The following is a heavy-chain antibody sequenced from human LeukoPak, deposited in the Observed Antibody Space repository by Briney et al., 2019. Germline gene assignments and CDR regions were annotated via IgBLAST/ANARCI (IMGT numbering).Heavy chain of an antibody. CDR1: GYTLTELS. D-gene: IGHD3-22*01. CDR3: ATAPHHYYDSSGPNFDY. V-gene: IGHV1-24*01. Sequence: GASVKVSCTVSGYTLTELSMHWVRQAPGKGLEWMGGFDPEDGETIYAQKFQGRVTMTEDTSTDTAYVELSSLRSEDTAVYYCATAPHHYYDSSGPNFDYWGQGTLVTVSS. J-gene: IGHJ4*02. CDR2: FDPEDGET.